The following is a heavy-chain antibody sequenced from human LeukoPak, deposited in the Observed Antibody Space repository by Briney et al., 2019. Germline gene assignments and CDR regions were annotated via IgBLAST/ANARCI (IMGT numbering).Heavy chain of an antibody. V-gene: IGHV3-30*02. CDR2: IRYDGSIK. Sequence: ERSLRLSCTASGFNFGIYGMHWVRQAPGKGLEWMAFIRYDGSIKYHADSVKGRFTITRDNSKNTLYLQMNSLRAEDTAVYYCAKFPNLQDSSGYYYFEFWGQGTLVTVSS. CDR3: AKFPNLQDSSGYYYFEF. J-gene: IGHJ4*02. CDR1: GFNFGIYG. D-gene: IGHD3-22*01.